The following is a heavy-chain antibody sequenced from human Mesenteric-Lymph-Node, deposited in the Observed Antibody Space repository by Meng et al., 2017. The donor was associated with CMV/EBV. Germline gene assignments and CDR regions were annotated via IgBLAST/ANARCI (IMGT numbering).Heavy chain of an antibody. CDR1: GFTFSSYS. V-gene: IGHV3-21*01. Sequence: LSLTCAASGFTFSSYSMHWVRQAPGKGLDWVSFISTSSSYMYYAHSVKGRFTISRDNAKNSLYLQMNSLRAEDTAVYYCASFAPSISGSYTSDDAFDIWGQGTMVTVSS. J-gene: IGHJ3*02. D-gene: IGHD1-26*01. CDR3: ASFAPSISGSYTSDDAFDI. CDR2: ISTSSSYM.